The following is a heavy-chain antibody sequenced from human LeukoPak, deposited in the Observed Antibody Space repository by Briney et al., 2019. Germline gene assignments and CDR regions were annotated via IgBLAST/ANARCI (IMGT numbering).Heavy chain of an antibody. CDR1: GGSISSYY. CDR3: ARGGGVVVAATADY. V-gene: IGHV4-59*06. CDR2: IYYSGST. J-gene: IGHJ4*02. D-gene: IGHD2-15*01. Sequence: SETLSLTCTVSGGSISSYYWSWIRQHPGKGLEWIGYIYYSGSTYYNPSLKSRVTISVDTSKNQFSLKLSSVTAADTAVYYCARGGGVVVAATADYWGQGTLVTVSS.